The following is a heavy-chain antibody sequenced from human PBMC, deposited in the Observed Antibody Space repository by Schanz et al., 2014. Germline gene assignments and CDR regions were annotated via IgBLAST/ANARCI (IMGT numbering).Heavy chain of an antibody. CDR1: GFIVRSNY. J-gene: IGHJ4*02. Sequence: EVQLVESGGGLVQPGGSLRLSCAVSGFIVRSNYMTWVRQAPGKGLEWVSFVHPGGSTYYPDSVKGRFTISRDSSKNTLYLQMNSLRPEDTAIYYCAKNQYDDVDWSSFYCDFWGQGTLVTVSS. CDR2: VHPGGST. D-gene: IGHD3-10*02. CDR3: AKNQYDDVDWSSFYCDF. V-gene: IGHV3-66*01.